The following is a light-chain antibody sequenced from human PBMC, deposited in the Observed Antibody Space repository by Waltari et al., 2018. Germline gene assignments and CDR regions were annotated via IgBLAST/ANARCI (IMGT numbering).Light chain of an antibody. CDR2: AAS. V-gene: IGKV1-12*01. J-gene: IGKJ4*01. Sequence: DIQLTQSPSSVSASVGDSVTITCRASQGIATWLAWYQQKPGKSPKLLIYAASSLHTGVPSRFSGTGSGTDFTLTISSLQPEDFATYYCQQGNSFPLTFGGGTKVEI. CDR3: QQGNSFPLT. CDR1: QGIATW.